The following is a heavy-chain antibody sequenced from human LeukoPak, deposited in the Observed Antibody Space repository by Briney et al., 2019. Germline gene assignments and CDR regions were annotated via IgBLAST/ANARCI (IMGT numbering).Heavy chain of an antibody. V-gene: IGHV3-48*03. Sequence: GGSLRLSCAASGFTFSSYEMNWVRQAPGKGLEWASYISSGGSTVHYADSVKGRFTISRDNAKNSLYLQMNSLRAEDTAVYYCARVIIVGATGIWGQGTMVTVSS. CDR2: ISSGGSTV. CDR3: ARVIIVGATGI. CDR1: GFTFSSYE. J-gene: IGHJ3*02. D-gene: IGHD1-26*01.